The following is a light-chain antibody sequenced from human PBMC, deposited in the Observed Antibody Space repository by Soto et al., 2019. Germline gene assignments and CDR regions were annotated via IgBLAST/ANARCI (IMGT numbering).Light chain of an antibody. J-gene: IGKJ4*01. Sequence: DIVMTQSPASLAVSLGERATXNXKSSQSVLYSSNNKNYLAWYQQKPGQPPKLLMYWASTRESGVPDRFSGSGSGTDFTLTISSLQAEDVAVYYCQQYYSTPLTFGGGTKVDI. CDR1: QSVLYSSNNKNY. CDR2: WAS. CDR3: QQYYSTPLT. V-gene: IGKV4-1*01.